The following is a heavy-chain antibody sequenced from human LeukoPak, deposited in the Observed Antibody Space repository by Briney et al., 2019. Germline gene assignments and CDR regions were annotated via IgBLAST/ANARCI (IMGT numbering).Heavy chain of an antibody. D-gene: IGHD6-19*01. CDR1: GFTFNRNA. CDR3: VRRGDASSGWGDHDF. CDR2: IGGSGDKT. Sequence: GGSLRLSCAASGFTFNRNAISWVRQAPGGGLEWVSTIGGSGDKTFYADSVKGRFTISRDNSKNMVHLQMNSLTGEDTALYYCVRRGDASSGWGDHDFWGQGALVTVSS. V-gene: IGHV3-23*01. J-gene: IGHJ4*02.